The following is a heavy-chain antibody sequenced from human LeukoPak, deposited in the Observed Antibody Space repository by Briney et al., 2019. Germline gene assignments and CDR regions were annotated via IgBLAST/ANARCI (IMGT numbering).Heavy chain of an antibody. CDR3: AKEGITMVRGVFTN. Sequence: GGSLRLSCAASGFTVSNYAISWVRQAPGKGLEWVLGISGSGGNTNYADSVKGRFTISRDNSKNTLYLQMNSLRAEDTAVYYCAKEGITMVRGVFTNWGQGTLVTVSS. CDR2: ISGSGGNT. V-gene: IGHV3-23*01. J-gene: IGHJ4*02. CDR1: GFTVSNYA. D-gene: IGHD3-10*01.